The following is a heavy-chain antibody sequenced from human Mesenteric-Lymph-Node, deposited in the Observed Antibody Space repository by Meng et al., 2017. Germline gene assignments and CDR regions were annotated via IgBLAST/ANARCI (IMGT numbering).Heavy chain of an antibody. D-gene: IGHD1-26*01. Sequence: GESLKISCKGSGYTSTTYWIAWVRQMPGKGLEWMGSIDPDDSNIRYSPSFQGQVTISADKSISTAYLQWSSLKASDTAMYYCAAMVGAKNWFDPWGHGTLVTGAS. J-gene: IGHJ5*02. CDR1: GYTSTTYW. V-gene: IGHV5-51*01. CDR2: IDPDDSNI. CDR3: AAMVGAKNWFDP.